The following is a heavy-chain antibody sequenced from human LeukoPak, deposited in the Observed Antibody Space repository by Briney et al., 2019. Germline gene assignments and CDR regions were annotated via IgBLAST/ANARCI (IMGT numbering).Heavy chain of an antibody. CDR2: INPNSGAT. J-gene: IGHJ4*02. V-gene: IGHV1-2*02. Sequence: GASVEVSCKASGYTFTGYYMHWVRQAPGQGLEWMGWINPNSGATNYAQKFQGRVTMTRDTSISTAYMELSRLRSDDTAVYYCARGIRVPYYFDYWGQGTQVTVSS. CDR3: ARGIRVPYYFDY. CDR1: GYTFTGYY. D-gene: IGHD3-3*02.